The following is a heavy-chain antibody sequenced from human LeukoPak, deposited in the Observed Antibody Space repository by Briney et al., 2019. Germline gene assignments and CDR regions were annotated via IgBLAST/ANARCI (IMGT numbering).Heavy chain of an antibody. CDR1: GFTFSNAW. CDR2: IKSKTNGGTT. CDR3: TTDLDCSSTSCYAVYGMDV. J-gene: IGHJ6*02. Sequence: GGSLRLSCAASGFTFSNAWMSWVRKAPGKGLGWVGRIKSKTNGGTTDYAAPVKGRFTISRDDSKNTLYLQMNSLKTEDTAVYYCTTDLDCSSTSCYAVYGMDVWGQGTTVTVSS. V-gene: IGHV3-15*01. D-gene: IGHD2-2*01.